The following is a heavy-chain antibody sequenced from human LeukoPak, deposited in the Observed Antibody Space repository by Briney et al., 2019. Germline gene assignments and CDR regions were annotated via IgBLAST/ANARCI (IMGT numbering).Heavy chain of an antibody. Sequence: PGGSLRLSCAASGFTFSSYWMSWVRQAPGKGLEWVANIKQDGSEKYYVDSVKGRFTISRDNAKNSLYLQMNSLRAEDTAVYYCARDCGYGSYYYYGMDVWGQGTTVTVSS. CDR3: ARDCGYGSYYYYGMDV. J-gene: IGHJ6*02. CDR2: IKQDGSEK. V-gene: IGHV3-7*01. CDR1: GFTFSSYW. D-gene: IGHD5-12*01.